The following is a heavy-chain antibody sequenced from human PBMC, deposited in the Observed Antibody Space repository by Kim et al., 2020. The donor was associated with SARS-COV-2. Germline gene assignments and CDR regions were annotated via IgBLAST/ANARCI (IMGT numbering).Heavy chain of an antibody. D-gene: IGHD1-26*01. J-gene: IGHJ4*02. V-gene: IGHV4-59*08. CDR3: ARRGFVGAAYFDY. Sequence: PSPKSRVTLSVDTSKNQFSLKLNSGAAADTAVYYWARRGFVGAAYFDYWGQGTLVTVSS.